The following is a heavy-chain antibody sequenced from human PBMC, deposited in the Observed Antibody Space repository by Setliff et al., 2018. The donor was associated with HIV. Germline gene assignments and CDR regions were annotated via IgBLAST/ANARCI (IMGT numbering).Heavy chain of an antibody. CDR3: ARARRDSYDRGRRNHYYIDV. D-gene: IGHD3-22*01. V-gene: IGHV1-46*01. J-gene: IGHJ6*03. CDR2: INPSGGST. Sequence: ASVKVSCKVSGYTLIELSIHWVRQAPGQGPEWMGIINPSGGSTNYAQKFQGRVTMTRDTSISTAYMELNNLKFEDTAVYYCARARRDSYDRGRRNHYYIDVWGKGTTVTVSS. CDR1: GYTLIELS.